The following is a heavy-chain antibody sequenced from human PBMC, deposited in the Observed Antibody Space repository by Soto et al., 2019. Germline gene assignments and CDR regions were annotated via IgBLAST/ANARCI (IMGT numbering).Heavy chain of an antibody. J-gene: IGHJ5*02. D-gene: IGHD3-10*01. CDR1: GYTFTSYD. CDR2: MNPNSGNT. CDR3: ARAGYYGSGSYYNVEWFDP. Sequence: QVQLVQSWAEVKKPGASVKVSCKASGYTFTSYDINCVRQATGQGLEWMGWMNPNSGNTGYAQKFQGRVTMTRNTSISTAYMELSSLRSEDTAVYYCARAGYYGSGSYYNVEWFDPWGQGTLVTVSS. V-gene: IGHV1-8*01.